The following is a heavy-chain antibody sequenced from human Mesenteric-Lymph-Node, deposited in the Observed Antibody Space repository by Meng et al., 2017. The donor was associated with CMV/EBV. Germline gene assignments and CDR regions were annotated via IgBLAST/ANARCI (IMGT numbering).Heavy chain of an antibody. CDR3: AHSGGSGSYYKFFDY. V-gene: IGHV2-5*02. CDR2: IYWDDDK. D-gene: IGHD3-10*01. Sequence: SGCSLSTSGGGVGWIRQPPGKALEWLALIYWDDDKRYSPSLKSRLTITKDTSKNQVVLTMTNMDPVDTATYYCAHSGGSGSYYKFFDYWGQGTLVTVSS. J-gene: IGHJ4*02. CDR1: GCSLSTSGGG.